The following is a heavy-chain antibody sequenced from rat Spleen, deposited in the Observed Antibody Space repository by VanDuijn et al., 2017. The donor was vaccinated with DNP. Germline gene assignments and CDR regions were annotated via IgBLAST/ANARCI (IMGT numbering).Heavy chain of an antibody. Sequence: EVQLVESGGGLVQPGRSLKLSCAASGFTFSDYYMAWVRQAPTRGLEWVAYISYDGRSTSYGDSVKGRFTISRDNAKSVLYLQMESLRSEDTATYYCAKDAFDYWGQGVMVTVSS. CDR1: GFTFSDYY. CDR2: ISYDGRST. CDR3: AKDAFDY. J-gene: IGHJ2*01. V-gene: IGHV5-20*01.